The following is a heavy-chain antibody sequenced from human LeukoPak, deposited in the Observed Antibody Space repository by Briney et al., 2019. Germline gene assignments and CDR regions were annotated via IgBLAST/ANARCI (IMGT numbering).Heavy chain of an antibody. CDR3: ARPRITGNWFDP. Sequence: ASVKVSCKASGYTFTSYDINWVRQATGQGLEWMGWMNPNSGNTGYAQKFQGRVTMTRNTSISTAYMELSSLRSEDTAVCYCARPRITGNWFDPWGQGTLVTVSS. CDR1: GYTFTSYD. J-gene: IGHJ5*02. D-gene: IGHD1-14*01. CDR2: MNPNSGNT. V-gene: IGHV1-8*01.